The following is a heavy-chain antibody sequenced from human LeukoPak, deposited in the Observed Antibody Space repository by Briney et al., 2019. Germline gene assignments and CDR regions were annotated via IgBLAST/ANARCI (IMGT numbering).Heavy chain of an antibody. Sequence: SETLSLTCTVSGGSISSSSYYWGWIRQPPGKGLEWIGSIYYSGSTYYNPSLKSRVTISVDTSKNQFSLKLSSVTAADTAVYYCARRLGVQTIDLETRFDPWGQGILVTVSS. D-gene: IGHD5-24*01. CDR2: IYYSGST. CDR1: GGSISSSSYY. V-gene: IGHV4-39*01. J-gene: IGHJ5*02. CDR3: ARRLGVQTIDLETRFDP.